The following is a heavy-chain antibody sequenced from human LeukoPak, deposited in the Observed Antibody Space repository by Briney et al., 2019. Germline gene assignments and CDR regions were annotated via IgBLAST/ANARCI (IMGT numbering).Heavy chain of an antibody. CDR1: GFTFSSYA. CDR3: ARDPELDY. V-gene: IGHV3-48*02. CDR2: ISTASGTI. Sequence: PGGSLRLSCAASGFTFSSYAMHWVRQAPGKGLEWVSYISTASGTIYYADSVKGRFTTSRDNARNSLFLQMNSLRDEDTAIYYCARDPELDYWGQGTLVTVSS. J-gene: IGHJ4*02. D-gene: IGHD1-14*01.